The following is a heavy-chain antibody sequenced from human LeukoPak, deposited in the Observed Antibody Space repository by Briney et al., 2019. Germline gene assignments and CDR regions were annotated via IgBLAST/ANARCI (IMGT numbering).Heavy chain of an antibody. D-gene: IGHD3-22*01. CDR2: ISSSSRYI. Sequence: GGSLRLSRAASGLTFSSYSMNWVRQAPGKGLEWVSSISSSSRYIYYADSVKGRFTISRDNAKNSLYLQMNSLRAEDTAVYYCARDLYDYDSSGYPRGMDVWGQGTTVTVSS. CDR1: GLTFSSYS. J-gene: IGHJ6*02. CDR3: ARDLYDYDSSGYPRGMDV. V-gene: IGHV3-21*01.